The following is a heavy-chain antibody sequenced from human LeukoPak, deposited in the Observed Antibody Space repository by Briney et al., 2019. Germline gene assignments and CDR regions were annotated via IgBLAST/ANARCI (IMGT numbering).Heavy chain of an antibody. CDR2: IYDSGST. CDR3: ARAIGSPRPLEMATMGFGYYFDY. CDR1: GGSISSYY. V-gene: IGHV4-59*01. D-gene: IGHD5-24*01. Sequence: KTSETLSLTCTVSGGSISSYYWSWIRQPPGKGLEWIGYIYDSGSTNYNPSLKSRVTMSVDTSKNQFSLKLSSVTAADTAVYYCARAIGSPRPLEMATMGFGYYFDYWGQGTLVTVSS. J-gene: IGHJ4*02.